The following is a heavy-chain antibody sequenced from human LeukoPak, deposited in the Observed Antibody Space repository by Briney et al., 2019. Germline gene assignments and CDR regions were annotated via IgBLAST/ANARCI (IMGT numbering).Heavy chain of an antibody. J-gene: IGHJ6*02. V-gene: IGHV5-51*01. CDR2: IYPGDSDT. D-gene: IGHD3-10*01. CDR3: ARNDVLIWFPESRNYGMDV. CDR1: GYSFTSYW. Sequence: GESLKISCKGSGYSFTSYWIGWVRQMPGKGLEWMGIIYPGDSDTRYSPSFQGQVTISADKSISTAYLQWSSLKASATATSYSARNDVLIWFPESRNYGMDVWGQGTTVTVSS.